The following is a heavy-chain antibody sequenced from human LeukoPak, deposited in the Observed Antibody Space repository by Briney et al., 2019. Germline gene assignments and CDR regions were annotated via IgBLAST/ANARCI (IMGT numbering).Heavy chain of an antibody. CDR1: GGSISSYY. Sequence: PSETLSLTCTVSGGSISSYYWSWIRQPPGKGLEWIGYIYYSGTTYYNPSLESRVTMSVDTSKNQFSLKVTSVTAADTAVYFCARQSGPYSSRWFDFWGQGTLVTVSS. V-gene: IGHV4-59*04. CDR2: IYYSGTT. CDR3: ARQSGPYSSRWFDF. J-gene: IGHJ4*02. D-gene: IGHD6-13*01.